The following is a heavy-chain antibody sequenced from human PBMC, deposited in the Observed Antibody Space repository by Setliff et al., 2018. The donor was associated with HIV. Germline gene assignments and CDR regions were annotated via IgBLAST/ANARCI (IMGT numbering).Heavy chain of an antibody. D-gene: IGHD2-8*01. CDR3: ARDMHANINAQDV. CDR2: VSHTGST. V-gene: IGHV4-34*09. Sequence: SETLSLTCAVYGGSLSGYYWRWIRQPPGKGLEWIGDVSHTGSTNYNPSLGGRATMSVGTSKNQFSLMLSSVTAADTAVYYCARDMHANINAQDVWGQGTLVTVS. J-gene: IGHJ3*01. CDR1: GGSLSGYY.